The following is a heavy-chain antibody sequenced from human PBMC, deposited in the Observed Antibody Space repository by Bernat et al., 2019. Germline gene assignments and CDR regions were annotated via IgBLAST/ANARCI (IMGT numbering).Heavy chain of an antibody. Sequence: EVQLLESGGGLVQPGGSLRLSCAASGFTFDSYAMNWVRQAPGKGLEWVSAISGSGGRANYADSVKGRFRISRDNSKNTLNLQMTSLRGEDTAVYYCAKVVTRDGYNYYYGLDVWGQGTTVTVSS. V-gene: IGHV3-23*01. J-gene: IGHJ6*02. CDR3: AKVVTRDGYNYYYGLDV. CDR2: ISGSGGRA. D-gene: IGHD5-24*01. CDR1: GFTFDSYA.